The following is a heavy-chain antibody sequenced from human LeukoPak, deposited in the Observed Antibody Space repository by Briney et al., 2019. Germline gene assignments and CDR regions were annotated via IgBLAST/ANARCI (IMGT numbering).Heavy chain of an antibody. D-gene: IGHD4-23*01. CDR2: INHSGST. CDR1: GGSFSGYY. V-gene: IGHV4-34*01. CDR3: ARDYGGNAAFLDY. Sequence: SETLSLTCAVYGGSFSGYYWSWIRQPPGKGLEWIGEINHSGSTNYNPSLKSRVTISLDTSKNQFSLKLSSVTAADTAVYYCARDYGGNAAFLDYWGQGTLVTVSS. J-gene: IGHJ4*02.